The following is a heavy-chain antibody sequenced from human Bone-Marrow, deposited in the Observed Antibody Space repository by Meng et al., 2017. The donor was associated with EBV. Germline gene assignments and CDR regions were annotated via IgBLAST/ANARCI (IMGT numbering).Heavy chain of an antibody. CDR1: GGSISSGDYS. CDR3: ARGNTFPEYYFGY. D-gene: IGHD2/OR15-2a*01. CDR2: IYHSGST. V-gene: IGHV4-30-2*01. J-gene: IGHJ4*02. Sequence: QASGSRLWKPSQTLSLPCAVSGGSISSGDYSWSWIQQPPGKGLEWIGNIYHSGSTFYNSSLNSRVTISVDRSKNQFSLKLTSVTAADTAVYYCARGNTFPEYYFGYWGQGTLVTVSS.